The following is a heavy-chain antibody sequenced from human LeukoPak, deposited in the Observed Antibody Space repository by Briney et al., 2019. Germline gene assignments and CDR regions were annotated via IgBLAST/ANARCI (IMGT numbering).Heavy chain of an antibody. Sequence: ASVKVSCKASGYTFTTYGISWVRQAPGQGLEWMGWISAYNGNTNYAQKFQGRVTMTRDTSISTAYMERSRLRSDDTAVYYCASRLLYCSGGSCYPTRGFDPWGQGTLVTVSS. CDR1: GYTFTTYG. CDR3: ASRLLYCSGGSCYPTRGFDP. J-gene: IGHJ5*02. CDR2: ISAYNGNT. V-gene: IGHV1-18*01. D-gene: IGHD2-15*01.